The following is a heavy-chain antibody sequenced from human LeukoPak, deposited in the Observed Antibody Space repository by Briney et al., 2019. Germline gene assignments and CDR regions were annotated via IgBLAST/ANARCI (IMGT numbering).Heavy chain of an antibody. CDR3: ARGTYYDSSGYPDY. CDR2: IIPIFGTA. D-gene: IGHD3-22*01. Sequence: PGASVKVSCKASGGTFSSYAISWVRQAPGQGLEWMGGIIPIFGTANYAQKFQGRVTITADKSTSTAYMELSSLRSEDTAVYYCARGTYYDSSGYPDYWGQGTLVTVSS. J-gene: IGHJ4*02. V-gene: IGHV1-69*06. CDR1: GGTFSSYA.